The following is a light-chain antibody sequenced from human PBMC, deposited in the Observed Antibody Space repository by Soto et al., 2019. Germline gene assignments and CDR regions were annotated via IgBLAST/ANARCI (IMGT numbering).Light chain of an antibody. CDR1: QSLVYSDGNTY. J-gene: IGKJ2*01. CDR3: VQGTHWPYT. CDR2: KVS. Sequence: DAVMTQSPLSLPVTLGQPASISCRSSQSLVYSDGNTYLNWFQQRPGQSPRRLIYKVSNRDSGVPDRLRGSGSGTDFTVKISGVEAEDVAVYYCVQGTHWPYTFGQGTKLEIK. V-gene: IGKV2-30*01.